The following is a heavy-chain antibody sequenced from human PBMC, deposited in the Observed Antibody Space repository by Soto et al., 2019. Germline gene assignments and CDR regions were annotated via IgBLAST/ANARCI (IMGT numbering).Heavy chain of an antibody. CDR2: INDSGST. D-gene: IGHD3-3*01. Sequence: SETLSLTCAVSGGSFRGYFWSWIRQSPDKGLEWIGEINDSGSTYYNPSFKSRLTISVDTSKSQISLTMTSVTAADSAVYYCARGLAPTIFGTVPTPNWFDPWGQGTLVTVSS. CDR3: ARGLAPTIFGTVPTPNWFDP. V-gene: IGHV4-34*01. CDR1: GGSFRGYF. J-gene: IGHJ5*02.